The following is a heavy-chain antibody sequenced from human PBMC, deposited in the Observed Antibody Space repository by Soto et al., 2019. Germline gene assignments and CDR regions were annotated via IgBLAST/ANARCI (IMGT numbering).Heavy chain of an antibody. CDR1: GFTFSSYG. V-gene: IGHV3-30*18. CDR3: AKDLTSYDSSGYLFDY. D-gene: IGHD3-22*01. J-gene: IGHJ4*02. CDR2: ISYDGSNK. Sequence: GGSLRLSCAASGFTFSSYGMHWVRQAPGKGLEWVAVISYDGSNKYYADSVKGRFTISRDNSKNTLYLQMNSLRAEDTAVYYCAKDLTSYDSSGYLFDYWGQGTLVTVSS.